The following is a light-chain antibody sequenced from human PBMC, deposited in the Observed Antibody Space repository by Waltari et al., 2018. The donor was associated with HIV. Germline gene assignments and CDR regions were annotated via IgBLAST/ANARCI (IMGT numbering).Light chain of an antibody. Sequence: QSVLTQPPSVSGAPGQRVTISCPGSSSNVGAGYDVHWYQQLPGTTPKLLIYGNNNRPSGVPDRFSGSKSGTSASLAITGLQADDEADYYCQSYDSSLVIFGGGTKLTVL. CDR1: SSNVGAGYD. V-gene: IGLV1-40*01. CDR2: GNN. J-gene: IGLJ2*01. CDR3: QSYDSSLVI.